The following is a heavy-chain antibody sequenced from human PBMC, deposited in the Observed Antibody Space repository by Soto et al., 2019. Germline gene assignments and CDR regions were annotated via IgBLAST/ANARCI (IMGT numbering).Heavy chain of an antibody. D-gene: IGHD6-13*01. CDR3: LRGHVSAPCIDWFEP. V-gene: IGHV1-3*01. J-gene: IGHJ5*02. CDR2: INAANGDT. Sequence: GASVKVSCKASGYTTTSYGIHWVRQAPGQRLESMGWINAANGDTKYSPKFQGRVTITRDTSASTAYMEPSSLRSEDTAVYYCLRGHVSAPCIDWFEPVGPVALV. CDR1: GYTTTSYG.